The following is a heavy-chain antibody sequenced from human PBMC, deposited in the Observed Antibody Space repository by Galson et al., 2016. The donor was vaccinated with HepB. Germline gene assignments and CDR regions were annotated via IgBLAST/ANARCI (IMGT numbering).Heavy chain of an antibody. CDR3: ARSSSWYPYFFDY. D-gene: IGHD6-13*01. Sequence: SLRLSCAVSGLTFSTCDMTWVRQAPGKGLEWVSSIGTDEYTYYADSVKGRVTISRDNSKNTLYLQVNSLRAEDTAVYYCARSSSWYPYFFDYWGQGTLVTVSS. V-gene: IGHV3-23*01. CDR2: IGTDEYT. CDR1: GLTFSTCD. J-gene: IGHJ4*02.